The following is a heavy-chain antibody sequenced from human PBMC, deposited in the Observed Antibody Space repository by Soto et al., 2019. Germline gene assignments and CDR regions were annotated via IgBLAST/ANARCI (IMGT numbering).Heavy chain of an antibody. CDR1: GYTFTGYY. CDR3: ARPPGYVSDWYYFDL. Sequence: ASVKVSCKASGYTFTGYYMHWVRQAPGQGFEWMGRISPKSSGTNYAQKFQGRVTMTWDTSLNTAYMELSSLMFEDTAAYYCARPPGYVSDWYYFDLWGQGTLVTVSS. V-gene: IGHV1-2*02. J-gene: IGHJ4*02. CDR2: ISPKSSGT. D-gene: IGHD3-9*01.